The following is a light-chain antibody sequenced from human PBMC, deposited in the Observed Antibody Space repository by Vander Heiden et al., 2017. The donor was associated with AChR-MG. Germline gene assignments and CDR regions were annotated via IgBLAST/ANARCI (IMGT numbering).Light chain of an antibody. CDR1: SSNIGSNS. J-gene: IGLJ1*01. Sequence: QSVLAQPLSASGTPGQRVTVSCSGSSSNIGSNSVNWYQQVPGRAPKLLIHSDDHRPSGVPDRFSGSRSGTSASLAITGLQSEDEAVYYCATWDDSLTAYFFGPGTTVTVL. V-gene: IGLV1-44*01. CDR2: SDD. CDR3: ATWDDSLTAYF.